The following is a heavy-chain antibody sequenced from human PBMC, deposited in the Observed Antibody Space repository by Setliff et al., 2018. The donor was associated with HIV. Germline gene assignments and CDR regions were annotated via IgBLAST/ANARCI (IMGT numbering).Heavy chain of an antibody. J-gene: IGHJ4*02. V-gene: IGHV3-48*03. CDR1: GLIFSSYE. Sequence: HPGGSLRLSCAASGLIFSSYEMNWVRQAPGKGLEWISFIGGHGSIIHYADSVKGRFTISRDNAKNMLYLQMNSLSADDTAVYYCVRGSGYYYFDNWGQGALVTVSS. D-gene: IGHD3-22*01. CDR2: IGGHGSII. CDR3: VRGSGYYYFDN.